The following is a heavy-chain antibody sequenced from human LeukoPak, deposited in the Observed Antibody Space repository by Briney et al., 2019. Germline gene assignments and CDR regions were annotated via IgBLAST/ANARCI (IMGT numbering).Heavy chain of an antibody. CDR1: GGSFSGYY. Sequence: PSDTLSLTCAVYGGSFSGYYWSWIRQPPGKGLEWIGEINHSGSTNYNPSLKSRVTISVDTSKNQFSLKLSSVTAADTAVYYCARYASHYGSGSYPFDYWGQGTLVAVSS. J-gene: IGHJ4*02. CDR3: ARYASHYGSGSYPFDY. V-gene: IGHV4-34*01. D-gene: IGHD3-10*01. CDR2: INHSGST.